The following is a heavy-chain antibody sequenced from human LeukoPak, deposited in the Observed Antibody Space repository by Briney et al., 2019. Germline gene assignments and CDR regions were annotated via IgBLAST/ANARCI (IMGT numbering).Heavy chain of an antibody. J-gene: IGHJ4*02. Sequence: GGSLRLSCAASGFTFSSYAMSWVRQAPGKGLEWVSAISGSGGSTYYADSVKGRFTISRDNSKNTLYLQMNSLRAEDTAVYYCAKERAVRGVIIPYYFDYWGQGTLVTVSS. CDR3: AKERAVRGVIIPYYFDY. CDR1: GFTFSSYA. V-gene: IGHV3-23*01. CDR2: ISGSGGST. D-gene: IGHD3-10*01.